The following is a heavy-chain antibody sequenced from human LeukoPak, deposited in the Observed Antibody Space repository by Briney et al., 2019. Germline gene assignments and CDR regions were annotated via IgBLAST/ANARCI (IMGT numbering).Heavy chain of an antibody. Sequence: GRSLRLSCAAYGFTFSRYGMHWVRQAPGKGLEWVAVVSFEGSNKYYADSVKGRLTISRDNSTNTLSLQMNSLRAEDTAVYYWAKDMGYYYGSGSYPPENDYWGQGTLVTVSS. D-gene: IGHD3-10*01. J-gene: IGHJ4*02. V-gene: IGHV3-30*18. CDR3: AKDMGYYYGSGSYPPENDY. CDR1: GFTFSRYG. CDR2: VSFEGSNK.